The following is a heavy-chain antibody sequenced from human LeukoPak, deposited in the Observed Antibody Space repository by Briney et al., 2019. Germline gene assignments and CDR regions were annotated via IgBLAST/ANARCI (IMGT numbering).Heavy chain of an antibody. CDR1: GFTFSSYE. J-gene: IGHJ4*02. CDR2: INWNSDSI. V-gene: IGHV3-9*01. Sequence: GGSLRLSCAASGFTFSSYEMNWVRQAPGKGLEWVSVINWNSDSIGYADSVKGRFTTSRDNAKNSLYLQMNSLRAEDTAFYYCAINGGGDSGYGNFDYWGQGTLVTVSS. CDR3: AINGGGDSGYGNFDY. D-gene: IGHD5-12*01.